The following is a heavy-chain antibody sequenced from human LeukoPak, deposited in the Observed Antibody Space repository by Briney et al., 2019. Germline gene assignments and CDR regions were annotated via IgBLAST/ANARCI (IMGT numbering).Heavy chain of an antibody. CDR3: ARPYYESSAPPYDY. J-gene: IGHJ4*02. D-gene: IGHD3-22*01. V-gene: IGHV1-18*01. CDR1: GYTFTSYG. Sequence: ASVKVSCKASGYTFTSYGISWVRQAPGQGLEWMGWISAYNGNTNYAQKLQGRVTTPTDTSTSTASMELRSLSSDDTAVYYCARPYYESSAPPYDYWGQGTLVTVSS. CDR2: ISAYNGNT.